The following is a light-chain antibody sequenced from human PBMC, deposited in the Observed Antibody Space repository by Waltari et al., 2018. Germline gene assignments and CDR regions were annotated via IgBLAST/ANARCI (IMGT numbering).Light chain of an antibody. J-gene: IGLJ3*02. Sequence: QLVLTQSPSASASLGASVKLTCTLSSGHSTNIIAWLQQQPETGPRNGRNVNSDCSHNKGVGIPARFSGSSAGAERYLTISSLQSGDEADYYCQTGGHGTWVFGGGTRLTVL. CDR3: QTGGHGTWV. CDR1: SGHSTNI. CDR2: VNSDCSH. V-gene: IGLV4-69*01.